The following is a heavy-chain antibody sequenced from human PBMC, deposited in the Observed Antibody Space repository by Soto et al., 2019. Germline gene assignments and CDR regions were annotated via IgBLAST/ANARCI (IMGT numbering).Heavy chain of an antibody. CDR1: GFTFSSYA. CDR3: AKRTVGWYFDL. V-gene: IGHV3-23*01. Sequence: EVPLLESGGGLVQPGGSLRLSCAASGFTFSSYAMTWVRQAPGKGLEWVSVISGSGGSTYYADAVKGRFTISRDNSKNTLYLQMNSLRAEDTAVYDWAKRTVGWYFDLWGRGTLVTVSS. CDR2: ISGSGGST. D-gene: IGHD4-17*01. J-gene: IGHJ2*01.